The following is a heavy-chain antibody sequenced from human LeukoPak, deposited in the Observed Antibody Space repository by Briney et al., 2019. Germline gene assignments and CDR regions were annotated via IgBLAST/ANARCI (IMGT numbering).Heavy chain of an antibody. D-gene: IGHD3-9*01. CDR1: GFILSVYY. CDR3: AKDFLDQGLRYFDPSDY. CDR2: ISGSGGTT. J-gene: IGHJ4*02. V-gene: IGHV3-23*01. Sequence: QPGGSLRLSCEASGFILSVYYMSWFRQAPGKGLEWVSTISGSGGTTYYADSVKGRFTISRDNSKNTLFLQMNSLRAEDTAVYYCAKDFLDQGLRYFDPSDYWGQGTLVTVSS.